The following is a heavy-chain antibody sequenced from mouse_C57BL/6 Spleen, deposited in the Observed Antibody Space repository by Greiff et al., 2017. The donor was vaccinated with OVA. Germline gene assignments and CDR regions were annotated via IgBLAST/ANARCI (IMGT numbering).Heavy chain of an antibody. J-gene: IGHJ4*01. CDR3: ARAGEGPYYAMDY. D-gene: IGHD4-1*01. CDR2: ISYSGST. V-gene: IGHV3-1*01. Sequence: VQLQQSGPGMVKPSQSLSLTCTVTGYSITSGYDWHWIRHFPGNKLEWMGYISYSGSTNYNPSLKSRISITHDTSKNHFFLKLNSVTTEDTATYYCARAGEGPYYAMDYWGQGTSVTVSS. CDR1: GYSITSGYD.